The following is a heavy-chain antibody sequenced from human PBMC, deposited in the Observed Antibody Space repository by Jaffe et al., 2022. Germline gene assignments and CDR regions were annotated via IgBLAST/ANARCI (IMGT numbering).Heavy chain of an antibody. CDR1: GYSISSGYY. CDR2: IYHSGST. J-gene: IGHJ4*02. Sequence: QVQLQESGPGLVKPSETLSLTCAVSGYSISSGYYWGWIRQPPGKGLEWIGSIYHSGSTYYNPSLKSRVTISVDTSKNQFSLKLSSVTAADTAVYYCARHAKLPPIPFDYWGQGTLVTVSS. CDR3: ARHAKLPPIPFDY. V-gene: IGHV4-38-2*01. D-gene: IGHD2-15*01.